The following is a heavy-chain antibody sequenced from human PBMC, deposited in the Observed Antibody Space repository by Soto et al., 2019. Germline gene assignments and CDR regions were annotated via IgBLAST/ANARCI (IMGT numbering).Heavy chain of an antibody. Sequence: SESLALSCAVYGGSFSVYDGGGMRQPPGKGLEWIGEINHSGSTNYNPSLKSRVTISVDTSKNQFSLKLSSVTAADTAVYYCARGSYYYDSSGYWYWGQATLVTVSS. V-gene: IGHV4-34*01. CDR1: GGSFSVYD. CDR3: ARGSYYYDSSGYWY. D-gene: IGHD3-22*01. J-gene: IGHJ4*02. CDR2: INHSGST.